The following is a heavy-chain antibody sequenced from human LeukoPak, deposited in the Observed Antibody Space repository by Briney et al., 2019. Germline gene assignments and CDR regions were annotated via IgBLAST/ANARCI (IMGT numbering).Heavy chain of an antibody. CDR3: ARAQSGFDAFDM. Sequence: GESLKISCKGSGYSFTNYLIGWVRETPGKGLEWMGIIYPGDSDTRYSPSFQGQVTISADKSISTAYLQWSSLKASDTAMYYCARAQSGFDAFDMWGQGTMVTVSS. D-gene: IGHD5-12*01. CDR2: IYPGDSDT. V-gene: IGHV5-51*01. J-gene: IGHJ3*02. CDR1: GYSFTNYL.